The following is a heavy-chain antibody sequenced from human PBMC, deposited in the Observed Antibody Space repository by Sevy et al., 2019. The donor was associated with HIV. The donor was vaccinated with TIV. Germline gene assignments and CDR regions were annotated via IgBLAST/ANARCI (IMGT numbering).Heavy chain of an antibody. D-gene: IGHD3-16*01. V-gene: IGHV3-7*03. J-gene: IGHJ4*02. CDR2: IKKDGSQK. Sequence: GGSLRLSCTDSGLTFSNYWMHWVRQAPGKGLEWVASIKKDGSQKDYVDSVKGRFIISRDNAKSSMYLQMNSLRDEDAAVYYCFGGTNWGQGTLVTVSS. CDR3: FGGTN. CDR1: GLTFSNYW.